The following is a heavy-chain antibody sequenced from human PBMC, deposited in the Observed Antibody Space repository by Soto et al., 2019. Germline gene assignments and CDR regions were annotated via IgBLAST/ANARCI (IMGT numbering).Heavy chain of an antibody. Sequence: GASVKVSCTASGGTFSSYAISWVRQAPGQGLEWMGGIIPIFGTANYAQKFQGRVTITADKSTSTAYMELSSLRSEDTAVYYCARGPTRSYNYFDPWGQGTLVTVAS. J-gene: IGHJ5*02. CDR1: GGTFSSYA. CDR3: ARGPTRSYNYFDP. CDR2: IIPIFGTA. V-gene: IGHV1-69*06.